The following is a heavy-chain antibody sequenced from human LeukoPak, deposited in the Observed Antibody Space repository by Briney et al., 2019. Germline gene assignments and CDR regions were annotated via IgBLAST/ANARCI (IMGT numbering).Heavy chain of an antibody. D-gene: IGHD3-3*01. Sequence: KTGGSLRLSCAAFGFTYSDYYMSWIRQAPGKGLEWVSYISSSGSTIYYADSVKGRFTVSRDNAKTSLFLQMNSLRAEDTAVYYCARDRQAEWPTFGGFYYYGLDVWGQGATVTVSS. CDR3: ARDRQAEWPTFGGFYYYGLDV. V-gene: IGHV3-11*01. J-gene: IGHJ6*02. CDR2: ISSSGSTI. CDR1: GFTYSDYY.